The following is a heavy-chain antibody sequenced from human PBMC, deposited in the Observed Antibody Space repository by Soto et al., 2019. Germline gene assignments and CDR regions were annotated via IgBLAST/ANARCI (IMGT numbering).Heavy chain of an antibody. D-gene: IGHD1-26*01. CDR1: GLTFSSYV. J-gene: IGHJ3*02. CDR2: ISGSGGST. Sequence: GGSLRLSCVASGLTFSSYVIHWVSAISGSGGSTYYADSVKGRFTISRDNSKNTLYLQMNSLRAEDTAVYYCVGSWETSHTYAFDIWGQGTMVTVSS. CDR3: VGSWETSHTYAFDI. V-gene: IGHV3-23*01.